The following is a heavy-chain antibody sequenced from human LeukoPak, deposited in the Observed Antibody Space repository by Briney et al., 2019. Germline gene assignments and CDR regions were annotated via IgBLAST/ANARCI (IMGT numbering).Heavy chain of an antibody. CDR2: IKQDGSEK. V-gene: IGHV3-7*01. CDR3: ARESLDYGDYGCFDY. D-gene: IGHD4-17*01. J-gene: IGHJ4*02. Sequence: GGSLRLSCAASGIILSSYWMSWVRQAPGKGLEWVANIKQDGSEKYYVDSVKGRFTISRDNAKNSLYLQMNSLRAEDTAVYYCARESLDYGDYGCFDYWGQGTLVTVSS. CDR1: GIILSSYW.